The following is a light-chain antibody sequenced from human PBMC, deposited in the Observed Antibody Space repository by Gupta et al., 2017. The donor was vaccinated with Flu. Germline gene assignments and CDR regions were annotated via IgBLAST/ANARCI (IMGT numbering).Light chain of an antibody. CDR3: QQYDNLPIT. CDR2: DES. J-gene: IGKJ5*01. Sequence: DIQMTQSPSSLSASVGDRVTITCQASQDISNYLHWYQQKPGKAPKLLIYDESNLETGVPSRFSGSGSGTDFTFTISSLQPEDIATYYCQQYDNLPITFGQGTRLEIK. CDR1: QDISNY. V-gene: IGKV1-33*01.